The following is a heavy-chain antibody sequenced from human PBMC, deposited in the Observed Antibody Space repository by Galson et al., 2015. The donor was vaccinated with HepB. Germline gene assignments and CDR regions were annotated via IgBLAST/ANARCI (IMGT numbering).Heavy chain of an antibody. Sequence: SLRLSCAASGLTFSDYYMNWIRQAPGKGLEWVSYISSSSSYVKYADSVKGRFTISRDNAKNSLYLQMNSLRVEDTAVYYCALATCSGGSCYTFQHWAQGTLVTVSS. V-gene: IGHV3-11*03. CDR1: GLTFSDYY. CDR3: ALATCSGGSCYTFQH. J-gene: IGHJ1*01. D-gene: IGHD2-15*01. CDR2: ISSSSSYV.